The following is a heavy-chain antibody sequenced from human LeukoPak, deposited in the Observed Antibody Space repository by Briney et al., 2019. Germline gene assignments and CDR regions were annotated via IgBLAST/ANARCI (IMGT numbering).Heavy chain of an antibody. V-gene: IGHV4-39*07. Sequence: SETLSLTCTVSGGSISSSSYYWGWIRQPPGKGLEWIGSIYYSGSTYYNPSLKSRVTISVDTSKNQFSLKLSSVTAADTAVYYCARDGGGWLQIEYYFDYWGQGTLVTVSS. CDR2: IYYSGST. CDR3: ARDGGGWLQIEYYFDY. D-gene: IGHD5-12*01. J-gene: IGHJ4*02. CDR1: GGSISSSSYY.